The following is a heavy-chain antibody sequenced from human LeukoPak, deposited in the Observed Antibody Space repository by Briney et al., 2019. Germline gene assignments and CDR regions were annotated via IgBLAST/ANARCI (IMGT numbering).Heavy chain of an antibody. J-gene: IGHJ4*02. V-gene: IGHV1-69*13. D-gene: IGHD3-10*01. CDR2: IIPIFGTA. CDR1: GGTFSSYA. CDR3: ATKPFSGSGSYYFDY. Sequence: SVKVSCKASGGTFSSYAISWVRQAPGQGLEWMGGIIPIFGTANHAQKFQGRVTITADESTSTAYMELSSLRSEDTAVYYCATKPFSGSGSYYFDYWGQGTLVTVSS.